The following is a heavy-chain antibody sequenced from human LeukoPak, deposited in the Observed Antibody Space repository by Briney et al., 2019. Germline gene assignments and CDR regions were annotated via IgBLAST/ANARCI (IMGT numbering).Heavy chain of an antibody. CDR3: ARMFLRYCSTTSCQAFDM. V-gene: IGHV1-18*01. CDR1: GYSFTSYG. J-gene: IGHJ3*02. D-gene: IGHD2-2*01. CDR2: ISIYNGNT. Sequence: ASVKVSCKASGYSFTSYGINWVRQAPGQGLEWMGWISIYNGNTNYAQKFQGRFTMTTDTSTSTAYMELRSLGSDDTAVYYCARMFLRYCSTTSCQAFDMWGQGTMVTVSS.